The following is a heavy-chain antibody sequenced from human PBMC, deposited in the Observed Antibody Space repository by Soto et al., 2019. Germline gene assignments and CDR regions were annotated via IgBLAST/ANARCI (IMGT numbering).Heavy chain of an antibody. V-gene: IGHV4-4*02. CDR1: GGSISSSNW. J-gene: IGHJ4*02. Sequence: SETLSVTCAVSGGSISSSNWWSWVRQPPGKGLEWIGEIYHSGSTNYNPSLKSRVTISVDKSKNQFSLKRSSVTAADTAVYYCARDFGYGGYGDYWGQGTLVTVSS. CDR2: IYHSGST. CDR3: ARDFGYGGYGDY. D-gene: IGHD5-12*01.